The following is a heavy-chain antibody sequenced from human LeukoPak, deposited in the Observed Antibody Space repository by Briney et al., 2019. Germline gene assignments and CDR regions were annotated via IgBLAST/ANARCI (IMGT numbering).Heavy chain of an antibody. CDR2: INPNSGGT. J-gene: IGHJ4*02. CDR3: ARVAFRSSGYGVYYFDF. V-gene: IGHV1-2*02. CDR1: GYTFTGYY. D-gene: IGHD4-17*01. Sequence: ASVKVSCKASGYTFTGYYMHWVRQAPGQGLEWMGWINPNSGGTNYAQKFQGRFTMTRDTSISPAYMELSRLRSDATAVYYGARVAFRSSGYGVYYFDFWGQGTLVTVSS.